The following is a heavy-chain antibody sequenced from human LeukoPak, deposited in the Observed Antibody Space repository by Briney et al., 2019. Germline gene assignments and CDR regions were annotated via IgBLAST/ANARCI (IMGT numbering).Heavy chain of an antibody. CDR3: ARSGAREPEMGRLRPYYFDY. J-gene: IGHJ4*02. CDR1: GYSFTSYW. V-gene: IGHV5-51*01. Sequence: GESLKISCKGSGYSFTSYWIGWVRQMPGKGLEWMGIIYPGDSDTRYSPSFQSQVTISADKSISTAYLQWSSLKASDTAMYYCARSGAREPEMGRLRPYYFDYWGQGTLVTVSS. D-gene: IGHD5-24*01. CDR2: IYPGDSDT.